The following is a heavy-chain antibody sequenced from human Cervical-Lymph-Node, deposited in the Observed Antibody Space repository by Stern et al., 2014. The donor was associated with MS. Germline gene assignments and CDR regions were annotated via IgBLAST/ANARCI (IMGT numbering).Heavy chain of an antibody. V-gene: IGHV3-9*01. Sequence: EVQLVESGGGLVQPGRSLRLSCAASGFTFADHGMHWVRQAPGKGLEWVSGINWNGDNPDYAAVVDSRFTITKDNAKNALYLQINSQRVENTAYYCSAKDINDYWSGPADYWGQGTLVTVSS. CDR2: INWNGDNP. D-gene: IGHD3-3*01. CDR3: AKDINDYWSGPADY. CDR1: GFTFADHG. J-gene: IGHJ4*02.